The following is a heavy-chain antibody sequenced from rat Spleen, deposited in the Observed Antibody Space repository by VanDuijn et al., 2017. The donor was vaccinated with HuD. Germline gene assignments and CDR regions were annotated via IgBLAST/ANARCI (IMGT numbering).Heavy chain of an antibody. Sequence: EVQLVESGGGLVQPGRSLKLSCAASGFTFSNHDMAWVRQAPTKGLEWVATISYDGSSTYYRDSVKGRFTISRDNAKSTLYLQMESLRSEDTATYCCATALMAPPDYWRRGVMVTVSA. V-gene: IGHV5-29*01. CDR2: ISYDGSST. CDR3: ATALMAPPDY. J-gene: IGHJ2*01. CDR1: GFTFSNHD. D-gene: IGHD3-1*01.